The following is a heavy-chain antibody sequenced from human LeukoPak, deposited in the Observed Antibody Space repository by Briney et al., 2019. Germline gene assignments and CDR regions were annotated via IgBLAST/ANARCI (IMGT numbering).Heavy chain of an antibody. Sequence: GGSLRLSCAASGFTFSNGMHWVRQAPGKGLEWVAVISYDGSNINYAESVKGRFTISRDNSKNTLYLQMNSLIAEDTAVYYCAKDQYFVTGYYSHMDVWGKGTTVTVSS. J-gene: IGHJ6*03. CDR3: AKDQYFVTGYYSHMDV. D-gene: IGHD2-21*02. CDR1: GFTFSNG. CDR2: ISYDGSNI. V-gene: IGHV3-30*18.